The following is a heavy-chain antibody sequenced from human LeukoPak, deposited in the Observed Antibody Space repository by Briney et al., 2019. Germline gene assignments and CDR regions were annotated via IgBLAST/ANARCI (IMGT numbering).Heavy chain of an antibody. CDR1: GGSMNSYY. V-gene: IGHV4-4*07. CDR2: IYSSGST. D-gene: IGHD1-20*01. Sequence: PSETLSLTCTVSGGSMNSYYWSWIRQPAGKGLEWIGRIYSSGSTIYNPSLKSRVSMSIDTSKNQFSLKLTSVTAADTAVYYCARVSLITASAVHAFDIWGQGTMVTVSP. CDR3: ARVSLITASAVHAFDI. J-gene: IGHJ3*02.